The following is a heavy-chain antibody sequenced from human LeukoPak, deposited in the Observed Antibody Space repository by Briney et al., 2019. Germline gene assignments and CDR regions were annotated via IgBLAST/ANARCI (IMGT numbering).Heavy chain of an antibody. CDR2: INHSGST. Sequence: SETLSLTCAVYGGSFSCYYWSWIRQPPGKGLEWIGEINHSGSTNYNPSLKSRVTISVDTSKNQFSLKLSSVTAADTAVYYCARGWSSTTGGGYYYYYDMDVWGKGTTVTVSS. V-gene: IGHV4-34*01. CDR1: GGSFSCYY. CDR3: ARGWSSTTGGGYYYYYDMDV. J-gene: IGHJ6*03. D-gene: IGHD2-2*01.